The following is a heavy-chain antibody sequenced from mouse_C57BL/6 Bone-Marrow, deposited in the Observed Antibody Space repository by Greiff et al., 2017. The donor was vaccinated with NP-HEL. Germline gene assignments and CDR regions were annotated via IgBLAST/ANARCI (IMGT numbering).Heavy chain of an antibody. J-gene: IGHJ2*01. D-gene: IGHD2-3*01. V-gene: IGHV10-1*01. CDR2: IRSKSNNYAT. Sequence: GGGLVQPKGSLKLSCAASGFSFNTYAMNWVRQAPGKGLEWVARIRSKSNNYATYYADSVKDRFTISRDDSESMLYLQMNNLKTEDTAMYYCVRHFHYDGSFDYWGQGTTLTVSS. CDR3: VRHFHYDGSFDY. CDR1: GFSFNTYA.